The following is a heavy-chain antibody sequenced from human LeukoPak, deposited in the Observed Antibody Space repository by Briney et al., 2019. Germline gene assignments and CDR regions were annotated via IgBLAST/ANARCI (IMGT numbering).Heavy chain of an antibody. D-gene: IGHD2-15*01. CDR1: GFTFSSYW. V-gene: IGHV3-7*01. Sequence: GGSLRLSCAASGFTFSSYWTSWVRQVPGKGLEWVANIKQDGSEKYYVDSVKGRFTISRDNAKNSLYLQMNSLRAEDTAVYYCARDFSGGYFDYWGQGTLVTVSS. CDR3: ARDFSGGYFDY. CDR2: IKQDGSEK. J-gene: IGHJ4*02.